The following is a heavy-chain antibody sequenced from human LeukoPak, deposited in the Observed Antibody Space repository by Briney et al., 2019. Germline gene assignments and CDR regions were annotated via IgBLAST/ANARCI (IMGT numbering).Heavy chain of an antibody. D-gene: IGHD3-10*01. CDR3: ASILWFGDVRNWFDP. J-gene: IGHJ5*02. CDR1: GCTFSSYA. CDR2: IIPIFGTP. Sequence: GASVKVSCKAFGCTFSSYAISWVRQAPGQGLEWMGGIIPIFGTPNYAQKFQGRVTMTEDTSTDTAYMELSSLSSEDAAVYYCASILWFGDVRNWFDPWGQGTLVTVSS. V-gene: IGHV1-69*06.